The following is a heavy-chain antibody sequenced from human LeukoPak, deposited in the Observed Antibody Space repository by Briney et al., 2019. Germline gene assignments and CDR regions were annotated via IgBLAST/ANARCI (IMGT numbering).Heavy chain of an antibody. Sequence: GASVKVSCKASGYIFTNYGISWVRQAPGQGLEWMGWISVYNGDTNYAQKLQGRVTMTTDTSTSTAYMELRSLRSDDTAVYYCARDEGEGSGSSNDYWGQGTLVTVSS. V-gene: IGHV1-18*01. CDR3: ARDEGEGSGSSNDY. CDR1: GYIFTNYG. J-gene: IGHJ4*02. D-gene: IGHD3-10*01. CDR2: ISVYNGDT.